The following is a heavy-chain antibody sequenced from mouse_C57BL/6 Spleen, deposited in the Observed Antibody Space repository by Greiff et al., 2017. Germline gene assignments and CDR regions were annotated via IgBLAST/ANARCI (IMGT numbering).Heavy chain of an antibody. CDR1: GYTFTSYW. D-gene: IGHD2-1*01. CDR2: IYPGSGST. J-gene: IGHJ2*01. CDR3: ARHYYGNYEVDY. Sequence: VQLQQSGAELVKPGASVKMSCKASGYTFTSYWITWVKQRPGQGLEWIGDIYPGSGSTNYNEKFKSKATLTVDTSSSTAYMQLSSLTSEDSAVYYCARHYYGNYEVDYGGQGTTLTVSS. V-gene: IGHV1-55*01.